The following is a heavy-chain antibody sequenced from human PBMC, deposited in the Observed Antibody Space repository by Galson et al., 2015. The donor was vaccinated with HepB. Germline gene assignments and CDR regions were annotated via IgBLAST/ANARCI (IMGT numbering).Heavy chain of an antibody. J-gene: IGHJ6*03. D-gene: IGHD2-15*01. CDR1: GDSVSSNSAA. CDR3: ARSGGPRQGYYYYYYYMDV. CDR2: TYYRSKWYN. V-gene: IGHV6-1*01. Sequence: CAISGDSVSSNSAAWNWIRQSPSRGLEWLGRTYYRSKWYNDYAVSVKSRITINPDTSKNQFSLQLNSVTPEDTAVYYCARSGGPRQGYYYYYYYMDVWGKGTTDTVSS.